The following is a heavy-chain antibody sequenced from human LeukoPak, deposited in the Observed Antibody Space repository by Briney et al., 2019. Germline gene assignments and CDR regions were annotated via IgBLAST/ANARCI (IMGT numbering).Heavy chain of an antibody. D-gene: IGHD5-18*01. CDR2: ISGSGGST. CDR3: ASLRGYSYGPLDY. V-gene: IGHV3-23*01. Sequence: RSLRLSCAASGFTFSSYAMSWVRQAPGKGLEWVSVISGSGGSTYYADSVKGRFTISRDNSKNTLYLQMNSLRAEDTAVYYCASLRGYSYGPLDYWGQGTLVTVSS. J-gene: IGHJ4*02. CDR1: GFTFSSYA.